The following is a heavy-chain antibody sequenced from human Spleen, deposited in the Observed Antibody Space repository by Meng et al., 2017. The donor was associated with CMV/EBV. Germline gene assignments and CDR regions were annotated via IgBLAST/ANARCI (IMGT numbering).Heavy chain of an antibody. CDR1: GYTFSRYG. Sequence: ASVKVSCKASGYTFSRYGISWVRQAPGQGLEWMGWISANNGNTKYAQKFQGRVTMSTDTSPRTAYMELRSLRSGDTAVYYCARYYYGAFSMDVWGQGTTVTVSS. J-gene: IGHJ6*02. CDR2: ISANNGNT. V-gene: IGHV1-18*01. D-gene: IGHD3-10*01. CDR3: ARYYYGAFSMDV.